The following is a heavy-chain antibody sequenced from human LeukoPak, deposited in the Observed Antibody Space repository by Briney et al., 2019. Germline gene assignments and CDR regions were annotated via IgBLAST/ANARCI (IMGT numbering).Heavy chain of an antibody. D-gene: IGHD3-10*01. Sequence: PGGSLRLSCAASGFTFSSYAMHWVRQAPGKGLEWVAVISYDGSNKYYADSVKGRFTISRDNSKNTLYLQMNSLRAEDTVVYYCARGSLWFGELFPGPWGQGTLVTVSS. CDR1: GFTFSSYA. CDR2: ISYDGSNK. J-gene: IGHJ5*02. CDR3: ARGSLWFGELFPGP. V-gene: IGHV3-30*04.